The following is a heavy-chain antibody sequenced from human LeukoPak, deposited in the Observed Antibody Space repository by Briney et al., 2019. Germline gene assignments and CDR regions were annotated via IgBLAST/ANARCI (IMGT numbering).Heavy chain of an antibody. D-gene: IGHD2-2*01. V-gene: IGHV3-23*01. CDR3: AKMYQLHNWFDP. CDR1: GFTFSSYA. Sequence: GGSLRLSCAASGFTFSSYAMSWVRQAPGKGLEWVSAISGSGGSAYYADSVKGRFTISRDNSKNTLYLQMNSLRAEDTAVYYCAKMYQLHNWFDPWGQGTLVTVSS. J-gene: IGHJ5*02. CDR2: ISGSGGSA.